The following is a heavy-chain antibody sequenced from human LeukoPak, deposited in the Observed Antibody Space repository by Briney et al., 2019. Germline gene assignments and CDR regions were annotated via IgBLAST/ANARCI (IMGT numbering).Heavy chain of an antibody. D-gene: IGHD3-22*01. CDR1: GFTFSAYA. CDR2: ISGSGGST. V-gene: IGHV3-23*01. Sequence: PGGSLRLSCEASGFTFSAYAMTWVRQAPGKGLEWVSAISGSGGSTYYADSVKGRFTISRDNSKNTLYLQMNSLRAEDTAVYYCAKLFITNDAFDIWGQGTMVTVSS. CDR3: AKLFITNDAFDI. J-gene: IGHJ3*02.